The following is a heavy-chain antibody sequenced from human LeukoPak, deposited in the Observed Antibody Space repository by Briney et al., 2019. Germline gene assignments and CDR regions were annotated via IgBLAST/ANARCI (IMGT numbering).Heavy chain of an antibody. CDR1: GFTFSSYG. CDR3: AKEFDSSGSV. V-gene: IGHV3-30*18. D-gene: IGHD3-22*01. Sequence: GGSLRLSCAASGFTFSSYGMHWVRQAPGKGLEWVAVTSHDGGNQDYKDSVKGRFTMSRDNSKNTLYLQMSSLRAEDTAVYYCAKEFDSSGSVWGQGTTVTVSS. CDR2: TSHDGGNQ. J-gene: IGHJ6*02.